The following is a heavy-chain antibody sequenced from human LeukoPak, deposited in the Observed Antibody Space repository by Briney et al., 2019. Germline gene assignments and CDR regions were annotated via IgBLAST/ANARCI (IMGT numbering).Heavy chain of an antibody. V-gene: IGHV3-23*01. J-gene: IGHJ4*02. D-gene: IGHD3-9*01. Sequence: TGASLGLSCAASGFTFINYAVSWVRKAPGKGLEWVSAILGSGGSTYYADSVKGRFTVSRDNSKSTLYLQMNSPRAEDTALYYCAKWGDYDVLTGYYVPDYWGQGTLVTVSS. CDR3: AKWGDYDVLTGYYVPDY. CDR1: GFTFINYA. CDR2: ILGSGGST.